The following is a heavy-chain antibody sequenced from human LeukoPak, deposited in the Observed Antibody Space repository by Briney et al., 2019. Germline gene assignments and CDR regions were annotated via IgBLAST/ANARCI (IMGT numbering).Heavy chain of an antibody. Sequence: PSETLSLTCAVYGGTFSGYYWSWIRQPPGKGLEWIGEINHSGRTNYNPSLKWRITISVDTSKNQLSLKLSSVTGADMAVYYCARDKIPRNYYGSGSYYVPYFDYWGQGTLVTVSS. D-gene: IGHD3-10*01. CDR2: INHSGRT. CDR3: ARDKIPRNYYGSGSYYVPYFDY. CDR1: GGTFSGYY. J-gene: IGHJ4*02. V-gene: IGHV4-34*01.